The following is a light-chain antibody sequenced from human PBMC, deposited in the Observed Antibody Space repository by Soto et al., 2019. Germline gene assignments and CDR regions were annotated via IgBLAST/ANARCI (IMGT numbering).Light chain of an antibody. CDR3: SSFTNTITRDA. Sequence: QSALTQPASVSGSPGQSITISCSGTSSDVGGYNYVSWFQHHPGKAPKLIIYEVSYRPSGVSNRFSGSKSGDTASLTISGLQAEDEADYYRSSFTNTITRDAFGTGTKLTVL. V-gene: IGLV2-14*01. CDR2: EVS. J-gene: IGLJ1*01. CDR1: SSDVGGYNY.